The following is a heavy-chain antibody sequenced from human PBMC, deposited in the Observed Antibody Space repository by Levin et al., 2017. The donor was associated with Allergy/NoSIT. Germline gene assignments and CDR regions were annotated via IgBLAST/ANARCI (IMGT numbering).Heavy chain of an antibody. D-gene: IGHD4-23*01. J-gene: IGHJ4*02. CDR3: ATLGVATVVTLGVDY. CDR1: GFTFSSYS. Sequence: GGSLRLSCAASGFTFSSYSMNWVRQAPGRGLEWVSLISTGSNYIYYADSVKGRFTISRDNAKNSLYLQMNSLRAEDTAVYYCATLGVATVVTLGVDYWGQGTLVTVSS. V-gene: IGHV3-21*01. CDR2: ISTGSNYI.